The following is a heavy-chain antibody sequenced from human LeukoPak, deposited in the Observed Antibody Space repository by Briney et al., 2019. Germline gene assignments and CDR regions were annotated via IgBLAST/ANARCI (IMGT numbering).Heavy chain of an antibody. CDR3: ARDQYDTWSRRGNFDS. V-gene: IGHV3-7*03. CDR1: GFTFGKYW. D-gene: IGHD3-3*01. CDR2: IKLDGSEK. J-gene: IGHJ4*02. Sequence: GGSLRLSCAASGFTFGKYWMSWVRQAPGKGLEWVANIKLDGSEKNYVDSVKGRFTISRDNTKNSLYLQMNSLRVEDTAVFYCARDQYDTWSRRGNFDSWGQGTLVIVSS.